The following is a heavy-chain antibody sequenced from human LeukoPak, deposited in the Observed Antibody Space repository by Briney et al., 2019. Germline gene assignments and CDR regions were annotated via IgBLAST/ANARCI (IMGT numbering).Heavy chain of an antibody. CDR1: GFTFNTYW. D-gene: IGHD7-27*01. V-gene: IGHV3-74*01. J-gene: IGHJ3*02. CDR3: ARINELGDM. Sequence: PGGSLRLSCAASGFTFNTYWMHWVRQAPGKGLEWVSRIGPDGTATNHADSVKGRFITSRDNAKNTVYLQINSLRAEDTAIYYYARINELGDMWGQGTVVTVSS. CDR2: IGPDGTAT.